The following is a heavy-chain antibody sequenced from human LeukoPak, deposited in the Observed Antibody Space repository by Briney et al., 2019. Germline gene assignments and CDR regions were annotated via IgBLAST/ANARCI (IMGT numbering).Heavy chain of an antibody. Sequence: ASVKVSCKASGYTFTSYGISWVRQAPGQGLEWMGWISAYNGNTNYAQKLQGRVTMTTDTSTSTAYMELRSLRSDDTAVYYCARISGYYDILTGPFDYWGQGTLVTVSS. CDR2: ISAYNGNT. V-gene: IGHV1-18*01. CDR3: ARISGYYDILTGPFDY. J-gene: IGHJ4*02. CDR1: GYTFTSYG. D-gene: IGHD3-9*01.